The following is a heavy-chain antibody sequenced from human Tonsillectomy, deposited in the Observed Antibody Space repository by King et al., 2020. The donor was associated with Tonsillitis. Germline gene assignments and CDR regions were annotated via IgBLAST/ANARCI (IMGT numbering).Heavy chain of an antibody. CDR3: AKGVGAYYYDSSGYSAFFDY. D-gene: IGHD3-22*01. V-gene: IGHV3-23*04. J-gene: IGHJ4*02. CDR1: GFTFSSYA. CDR2: ISGSGRST. Sequence: VQLVESGGGLVQPGGSLRLSCAASGFTFSSYAMSWVRQAPGKGLEWVSVISGSGRSTYYADSVKGRFTISRDNSKNTLYLQMNSLRAEDTDLYYCAKGVGAYYYDSSGYSAFFDYWGQGTLVTVSS.